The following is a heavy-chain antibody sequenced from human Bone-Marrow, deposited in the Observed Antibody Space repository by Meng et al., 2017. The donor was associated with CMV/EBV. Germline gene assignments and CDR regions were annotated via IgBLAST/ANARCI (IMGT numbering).Heavy chain of an antibody. J-gene: IGHJ3*02. CDR2: IDTRSTAT. Sequence: GESLKISCAASGFIFSDYRLNWVRQAPGKGLEWVAYIDTRSTATNYGDSVKGRFTISRDDAKNSLYLQMNSLRAEDTAVYYCAKGDIVVVPAALIERAFDIWGQGTMVTVSS. CDR3: AKGDIVVVPAALIERAFDI. CDR1: GFIFSDYR. D-gene: IGHD2-2*01. V-gene: IGHV3-48*04.